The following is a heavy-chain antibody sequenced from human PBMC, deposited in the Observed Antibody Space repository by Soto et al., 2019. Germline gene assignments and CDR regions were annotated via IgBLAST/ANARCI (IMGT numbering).Heavy chain of an antibody. Sequence: GGSLRLSCAASGFTFSSYWMHWVRQAPGKGLAWVSRINSDGSSTSYADSVKGRFTISRDNAKNTLYLQMNSLRAEDTAVYYCAREGTTSEMATIDYWGQGTLVTVSS. J-gene: IGHJ4*02. D-gene: IGHD5-12*01. CDR3: AREGTTSEMATIDY. CDR2: INSDGSST. V-gene: IGHV3-74*01. CDR1: GFTFSSYW.